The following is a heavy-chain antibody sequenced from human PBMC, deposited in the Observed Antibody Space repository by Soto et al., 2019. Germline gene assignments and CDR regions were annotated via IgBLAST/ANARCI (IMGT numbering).Heavy chain of an antibody. D-gene: IGHD6-13*01. J-gene: IGHJ4*02. CDR1: GFTFSSHA. Sequence: EVQLLESGGGLVQPGGSLRLSCTASGFTFSSHAMTWVRQAPGKGLEWVSGLSDSGGSIYYADSVKGRFTIFRDNSMNTLDLQMNALRAEDTAVYYCAKVSSSWYAGFFDLWGQGTLVTVSS. V-gene: IGHV3-23*01. CDR2: LSDSGGSI. CDR3: AKVSSSWYAGFFDL.